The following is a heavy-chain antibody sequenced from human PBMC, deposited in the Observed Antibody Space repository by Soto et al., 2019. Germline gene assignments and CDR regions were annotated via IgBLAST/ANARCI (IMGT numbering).Heavy chain of an antibody. V-gene: IGHV1-69*13. CDR1: GGTFSSYA. CDR3: ARGYYSGYYDSSGYPVPNPHYYYYGMDV. Sequence: VASVKVSCKASGGTFSSYAISWVRQAPGQGLEWMGGIIPIFGTANYAQKFQGRVTITADESTSTAYMELSSLRSEDTAVYYCARGYYSGYYDSSGYPVPNPHYYYYGMDVWGQGTTVTVSS. CDR2: IIPIFGTA. J-gene: IGHJ6*02. D-gene: IGHD3-22*01.